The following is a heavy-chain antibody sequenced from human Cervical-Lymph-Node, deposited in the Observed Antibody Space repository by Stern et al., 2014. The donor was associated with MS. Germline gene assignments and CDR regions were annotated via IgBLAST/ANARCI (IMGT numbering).Heavy chain of an antibody. CDR2: ISSSGSTI. CDR1: GFTFSDYY. CDR3: ARGDYYDSSGSLGWYFDL. D-gene: IGHD3-22*01. J-gene: IGHJ2*01. V-gene: IGHV3-11*01. Sequence: VQLVESGGGLVKPGGSLRLSCAASGFTFSDYYMSWIRQAPGKGLEWVSYISSSGSTIYYAAAVKGRFTISRDNAKNSLYLQMNSLRAEDTAVYYCARGDYYDSSGSLGWYFDLWGRGTLVTVSS.